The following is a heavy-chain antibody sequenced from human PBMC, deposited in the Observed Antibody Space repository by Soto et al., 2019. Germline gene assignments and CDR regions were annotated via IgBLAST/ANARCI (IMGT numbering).Heavy chain of an antibody. CDR1: GAGMSRPG. Sequence: SENVDWKGSGAGMSRPGISLVRRAPGQGLEWMGGIIPIFGTANYAQKFQGRVTITADESTSTAYMELSSLRSEDTAVYYCACGYWLGKQRDAHSFRARRSSDP. CDR3: ACGYWLGKQRDAHSFRARRSSDP. D-gene: IGHD3-22*01. CDR2: IIPIFGTA. V-gene: IGHV1-69*01. J-gene: IGHJ5*02.